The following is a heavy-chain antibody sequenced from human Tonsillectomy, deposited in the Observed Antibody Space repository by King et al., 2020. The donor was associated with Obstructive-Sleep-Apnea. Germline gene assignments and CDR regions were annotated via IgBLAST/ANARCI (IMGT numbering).Heavy chain of an antibody. CDR1: GFSFRTRV. D-gene: IGHD6-19*01. V-gene: IGHV3-30*03. Sequence: VQLVESGGGVVQPGESLIVSCAASGFSFRTRVMHWVRRAPGKGLEWLAGISLDGRSQHFAESVRGRFTISRDDSKNTLYLQINSLRPEDTAVYYCVREGYTSGRAPAFDFWGQGTMVTVSS. J-gene: IGHJ3*01. CDR2: ISLDGRSQ. CDR3: VREGYTSGRAPAFDF.